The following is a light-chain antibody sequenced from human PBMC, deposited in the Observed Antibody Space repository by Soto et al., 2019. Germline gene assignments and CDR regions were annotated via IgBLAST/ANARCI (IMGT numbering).Light chain of an antibody. CDR3: QQLNNYPRT. CDR2: TAS. Sequence: EIPLTQSPSSLAASVGDRVTITCRASQGISSYLAWYQQKPGKAPKLLISTASTLQSGVPSRFSGSGSGTGFTLTISSLQPEDFATYYCQQLNNYPRTFGQGTRLEIK. CDR1: QGISSY. V-gene: IGKV1-9*01. J-gene: IGKJ5*01.